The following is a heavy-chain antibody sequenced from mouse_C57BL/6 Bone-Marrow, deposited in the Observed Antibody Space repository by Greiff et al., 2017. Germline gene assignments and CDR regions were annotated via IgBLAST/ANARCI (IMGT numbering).Heavy chain of an antibody. CDR3: AIYYYDAWFAY. CDR1: GYAFTNYL. CDR2: INPGSGGT. V-gene: IGHV1-54*01. J-gene: IGHJ3*01. D-gene: IGHD2-4*01. Sequence: VQLQESGAELVRPGTSVKVSCKASGYAFTNYLIEWVKQRPGQGLEWIGVINPGSGGTNYNEKFKGKATLTADKSSSTAYMQLSSLTSEDSAVYFCAIYYYDAWFAYWGQGTLVTVSA.